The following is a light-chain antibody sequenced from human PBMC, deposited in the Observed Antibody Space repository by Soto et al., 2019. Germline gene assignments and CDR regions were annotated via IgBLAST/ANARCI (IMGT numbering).Light chain of an antibody. CDR1: QRISSW. Sequence: DVQMTESPATVSAPVGDRVTITCRASQRISSWLAWYQQKPGKAPKLLIYKASSLESGVPSRFSGSGSGTEFTLTISSLQPDDFATYYCQQLWTFGQGTKVDI. J-gene: IGKJ1*01. V-gene: IGKV1-5*03. CDR2: KAS. CDR3: QQLWT.